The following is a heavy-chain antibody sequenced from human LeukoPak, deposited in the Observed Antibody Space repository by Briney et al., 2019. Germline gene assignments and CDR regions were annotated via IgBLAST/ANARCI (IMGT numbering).Heavy chain of an antibody. J-gene: IGHJ6*02. CDR2: IYYSGST. CDR1: GGSISSSSYY. V-gene: IGHV4-30-4*08. Sequence: SETLSLTCTVSGGSISSSSYYWGWIRQPPGKGLEWIGYIYYSGSTYYNPSLKSRVTISVDTSKNQFSLKLSSVTAADTAVYYCARARSNYDSSGYFNYYYYGMDVWGQGTTVTVPS. CDR3: ARARSNYDSSGYFNYYYYGMDV. D-gene: IGHD3-22*01.